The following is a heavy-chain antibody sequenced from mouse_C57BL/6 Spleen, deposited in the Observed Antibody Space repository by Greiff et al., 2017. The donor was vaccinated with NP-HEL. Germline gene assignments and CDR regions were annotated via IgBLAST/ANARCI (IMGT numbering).Heavy chain of an antibody. D-gene: IGHD2-1*01. CDR3: ARGDGTSWVWYFDV. CDR2: IYPGSGST. Sequence: QVQLQQPGAELVKPGASVKMSCKASGYTFTSYWITWVKQRPGHGLAWIGDIYPGSGSTNYNEKFKSKATLTVDTSSSTAYMQLSSLTSEDSAVDYCARGDGTSWVWYFDVWGTGTTVTVSA. J-gene: IGHJ1*03. CDR1: GYTFTSYW. V-gene: IGHV1-55*01.